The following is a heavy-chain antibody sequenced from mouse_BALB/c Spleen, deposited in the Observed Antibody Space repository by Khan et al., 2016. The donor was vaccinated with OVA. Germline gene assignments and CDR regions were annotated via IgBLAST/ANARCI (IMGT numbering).Heavy chain of an antibody. V-gene: IGHV2-6-7*01. CDR3: ARAYYANYREAMDY. D-gene: IGHD2-10*01. Sequence: VKLEESGPGLVAPSQSLSITCTVSGFSLTGYGVNWVRQPPGKGLEWLGMIWGDGSTDYNSALNSRLSISKDNSKSHVFLKMNSLQTDDTARYYCARAYYANYREAMDYWGQGTSVTVSS. CDR2: IWGDGST. J-gene: IGHJ4*01. CDR1: GFSLTGYG.